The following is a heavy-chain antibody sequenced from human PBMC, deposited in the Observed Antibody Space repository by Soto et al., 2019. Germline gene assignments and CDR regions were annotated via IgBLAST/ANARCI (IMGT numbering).Heavy chain of an antibody. V-gene: IGHV1-46*01. CDR3: ARDREALVTLDH. CDR1: GYTFTRYY. J-gene: IGHJ4*02. CDR2: IHPSDGRT. D-gene: IGHD5-18*01. Sequence: ASVKVSCKASGYTFTRYYIHWVRQAPGQGLEWMGIIHPSDGRTSYPQRFQGRVTMTRDTSTSTVYMELSSLRSDDTAVYYCARDREALVTLDHWGQGTLVTVSS.